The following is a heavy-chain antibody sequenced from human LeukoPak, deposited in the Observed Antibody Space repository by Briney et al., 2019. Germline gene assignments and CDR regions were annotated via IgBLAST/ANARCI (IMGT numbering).Heavy chain of an antibody. V-gene: IGHV5-51*01. J-gene: IGHJ4*02. CDR2: IYPGDSDT. CDR3: ARRSGSSSSGTLFDY. Sequence: GESLKISCKGSGYSFTSYWIGWVRQMPGKGRKGLGSIYPGDSDTRYSPSFQGQVTISADKSISTAYLQWSSLKASDTAMYYCARRSGSSSSGTLFDYWGQGTLVTVSS. D-gene: IGHD6-6*01. CDR1: GYSFTSYW.